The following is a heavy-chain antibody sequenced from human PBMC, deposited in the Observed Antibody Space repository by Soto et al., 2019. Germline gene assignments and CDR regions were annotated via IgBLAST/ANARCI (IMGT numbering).Heavy chain of an antibody. Sequence: ASVKVCCKASGYTFTGYYMHWVRQAPGQGLEWMGWINPNSGGTNYAQKFQGWVTMTRDTSISTAYMELSRLRSDDTAVYYCARDLMGDSSGWYPDAFDIWGQGTMVTVSS. CDR3: ARDLMGDSSGWYPDAFDI. J-gene: IGHJ3*02. CDR2: INPNSGGT. CDR1: GYTFTGYY. D-gene: IGHD6-19*01. V-gene: IGHV1-2*04.